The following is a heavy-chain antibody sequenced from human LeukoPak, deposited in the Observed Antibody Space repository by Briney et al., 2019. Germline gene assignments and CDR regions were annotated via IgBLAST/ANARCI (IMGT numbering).Heavy chain of an antibody. V-gene: IGHV4-39*07. D-gene: IGHD2-2*01. CDR3: ARVKSSTSYMEPFDY. CDR1: GGSISSGSYY. Sequence: SQTLSLTCTVSGGSISSGSYYWSWIRQPPGKGLEWIGTIYHRGSTYYNPSLKSRVTISVDTSKNQFSLKLSSVTAADTAVYYSARVKSSTSYMEPFDYWGQGTLVAVPS. CDR2: IYHRGST. J-gene: IGHJ4*02.